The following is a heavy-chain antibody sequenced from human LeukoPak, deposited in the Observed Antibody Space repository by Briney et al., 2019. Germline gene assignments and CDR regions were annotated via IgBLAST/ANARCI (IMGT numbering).Heavy chain of an antibody. J-gene: IGHJ4*02. CDR3: ARDSNGDYGYYFDY. V-gene: IGHV1-69*04. CDR1: GGTFSSYA. Sequence: SVTASCKASGGTFSSYAISWVRQAPGQGLEWMGRIIPIFGIANYAQKFQGRVTITADKSTSTAYMELSSLRSEDTAVYYCARDSNGDYGYYFDYWGQGTLVTVSS. D-gene: IGHD4-17*01. CDR2: IIPIFGIA.